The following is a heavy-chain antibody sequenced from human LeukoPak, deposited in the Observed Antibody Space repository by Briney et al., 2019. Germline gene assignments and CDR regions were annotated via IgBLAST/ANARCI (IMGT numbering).Heavy chain of an antibody. CDR2: IIPILGIA. V-gene: IGHV1-69*04. CDR1: GGTFSSYA. D-gene: IGHD3-22*01. J-gene: IGHJ4*02. CDR3: GRGDGDYYDSSGYFPRGYGGFLAY. Sequence: ASVKVSCKASGGTFSSYAISWVRQAPGQGLEWMGRIIPILGIANYAQKFQGRVTITADKSTSTAYMELSSLRSEDTAVYYCGRGDGDYYDSSGYFPRGYGGFLAYWGQGTLVTVSS.